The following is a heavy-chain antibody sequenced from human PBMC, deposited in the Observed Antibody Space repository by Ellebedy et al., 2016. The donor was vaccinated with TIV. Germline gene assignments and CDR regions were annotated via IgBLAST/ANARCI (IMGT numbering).Heavy chain of an antibody. V-gene: IGHV1-46*01. D-gene: IGHD1-26*01. CDR3: ARTPTSAAALSF. CDR1: GYTFTTYY. J-gene: IGHJ4*02. CDR2: INPSGGIT. Sequence: ASVKVSXXASGYTFTTYYMHWVRQAPGQGLQWMGMINPSGGITTYAQNFQDRVTMTWDTSTTTVYMEVSSLKSEDTAIYYCARTPTSAAALSFWGQGTLVTVSS.